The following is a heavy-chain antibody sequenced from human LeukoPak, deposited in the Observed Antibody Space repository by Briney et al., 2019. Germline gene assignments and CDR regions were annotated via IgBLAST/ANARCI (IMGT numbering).Heavy chain of an antibody. CDR1: GFTFSSYA. Sequence: GGSLRLSCSASGFTFSSYAMQWVRQAPGRGLEYVSAITSNGGSTYYADSVKGRFTVSRDNSKNTLYLQMSSLRVEDTAVYYCVSVRSLDYWGQGTLVTVSS. CDR2: ITSNGGST. D-gene: IGHD2-8*01. V-gene: IGHV3-64D*06. J-gene: IGHJ4*02. CDR3: VSVRSLDY.